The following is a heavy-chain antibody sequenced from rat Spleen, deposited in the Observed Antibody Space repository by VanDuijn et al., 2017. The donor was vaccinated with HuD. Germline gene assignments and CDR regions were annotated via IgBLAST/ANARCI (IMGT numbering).Heavy chain of an antibody. CDR1: GFSLTDYS. CDR2: MWSGGST. CDR3: TRDQYSLDY. D-gene: IGHD1-8*01. J-gene: IGHJ2*01. V-gene: IGHV2S63*01. Sequence: VQLKESGPGLVQPSQTLSLTCTVSGFSLTDYSVHWVRQPPGKGLEWMGVMWSGGSTAYNSGLKSRLSIPRDTSKNQIFLKMDSLRTDDTGTYYCTRDQYSLDYWGQGVMVTVSS.